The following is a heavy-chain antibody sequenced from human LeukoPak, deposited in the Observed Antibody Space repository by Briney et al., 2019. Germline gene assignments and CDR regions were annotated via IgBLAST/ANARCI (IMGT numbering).Heavy chain of an antibody. CDR3: ATAGYGDYEGVSDAFDI. Sequence: SVKVSCKASGGTFSSYAISWVRQAPGQGLEWMGGIIPIFGTANYAQKFQGRVTITADESTSAAYMELSSLRSEDTAVYYCATAGYGDYEGVSDAFDIWGQGTMVTVSS. D-gene: IGHD4-17*01. CDR2: IIPIFGTA. V-gene: IGHV1-69*13. J-gene: IGHJ3*02. CDR1: GGTFSSYA.